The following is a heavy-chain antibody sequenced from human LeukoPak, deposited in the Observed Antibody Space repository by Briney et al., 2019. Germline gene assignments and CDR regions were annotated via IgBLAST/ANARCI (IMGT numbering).Heavy chain of an antibody. D-gene: IGHD3-3*01. V-gene: IGHV4-30-2*01. J-gene: IGHJ3*02. CDR3: ASWRIFGVVSDAFDI. CDR1: GGSISSGGYS. CDR2: IYHSGST. Sequence: SQTLSLTCAVSGGSISSGGYSWSWIRQPPGKGLEWIGYIYHSGSTYYNPSLKSRVTISVDRSKNQFPLKLSSVTAADTAVYYCASWRIFGVVSDAFDIWGQGTMVTVPS.